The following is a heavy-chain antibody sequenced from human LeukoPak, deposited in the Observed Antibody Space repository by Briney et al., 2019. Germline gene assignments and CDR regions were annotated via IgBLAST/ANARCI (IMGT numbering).Heavy chain of an antibody. CDR2: INWNGGST. CDR1: GFTFDDYG. J-gene: IGHJ4*02. CDR3: AKGYNWNDIDY. D-gene: IGHD1-1*01. V-gene: IGHV3-20*04. Sequence: GGSLRLSCAASGFTFDDYGMSWVRQAPGKGLEWVSGINWNGGSTGYADSVKGRFTISRDNSKNSLYLQMNSLRTEDTALYYCAKGYNWNDIDYWGQGTLVTVSS.